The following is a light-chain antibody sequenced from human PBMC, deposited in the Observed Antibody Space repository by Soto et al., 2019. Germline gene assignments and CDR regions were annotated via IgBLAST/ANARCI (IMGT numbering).Light chain of an antibody. Sequence: EIVLTQSPATLSLSPGERATLSCRASQSVRSYLAWYQQRPGQAPRLLMYDASNRATGIPARFSGSGSGTDFTLTISSLEPEDFAVYYCQQRSNWWTFGQGTKVDI. J-gene: IGKJ1*01. CDR3: QQRSNWWT. CDR2: DAS. V-gene: IGKV3-11*01. CDR1: QSVRSY.